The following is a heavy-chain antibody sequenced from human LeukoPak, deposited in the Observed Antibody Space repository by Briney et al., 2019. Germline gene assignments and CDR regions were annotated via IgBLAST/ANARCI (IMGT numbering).Heavy chain of an antibody. V-gene: IGHV3-7*01. CDR1: GFTFSRYW. J-gene: IGHJ6*02. Sequence: GGSLRLSCAASGFTFSRYWMIWVRQAPGKGLERVANIKGDGSEEYYLDSVEGRFTISRDNAKNSLYLQLNSLRADDTAVYYCARNGYYHGVDVWGQGTTVTVSS. D-gene: IGHD2-8*01. CDR2: IKGDGSEE. CDR3: ARNGYYHGVDV.